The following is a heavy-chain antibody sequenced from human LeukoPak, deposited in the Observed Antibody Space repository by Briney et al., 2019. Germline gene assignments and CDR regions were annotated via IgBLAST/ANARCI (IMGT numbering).Heavy chain of an antibody. D-gene: IGHD5-12*01. J-gene: IGHJ4*02. Sequence: ASVKVSCKASGYTFTGYYMHWVRQAPGQGLEWMGWINPNSGGTNYAQKFQGRVTMTRDTSISTAYMELSRLRCDDTAVYYCARGPQWWLRLLIEGSYFDYWGQGTLVTVSS. V-gene: IGHV1-2*02. CDR1: GYTFTGYY. CDR3: ARGPQWWLRLLIEGSYFDY. CDR2: INPNSGGT.